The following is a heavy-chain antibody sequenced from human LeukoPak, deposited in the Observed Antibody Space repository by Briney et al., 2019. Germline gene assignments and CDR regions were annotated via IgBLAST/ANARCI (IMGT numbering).Heavy chain of an antibody. CDR2: ISAYNGNT. D-gene: IGHD3-3*01. J-gene: IGHJ5*02. CDR1: SYTFTNYA. CDR3: ARGLEWLTRRHTWFDP. V-gene: IGHV1-18*01. Sequence: ASVKVSCKASSYTFTNYAFTWVRQAPGQGLEWMGWISAYNGNTNYAQKLQGRVTMTTDTSTSTAYMELRSLRSDDTAVYYCARGLEWLTRRHTWFDPWGQGTLVTISS.